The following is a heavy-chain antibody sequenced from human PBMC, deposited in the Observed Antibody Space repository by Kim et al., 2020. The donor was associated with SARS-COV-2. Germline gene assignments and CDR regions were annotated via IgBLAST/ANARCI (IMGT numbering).Heavy chain of an antibody. V-gene: IGHV3-7*03. D-gene: IGHD3-16*01. J-gene: IGHJ4*02. Sequence: EKYYVDSVTGRFTISRDNANNLVYLQMINLRVEDTAMYYCARGGGVAIFDYWGQGSLVTVSS. CDR3: ARGGGVAIFDY. CDR2: EK.